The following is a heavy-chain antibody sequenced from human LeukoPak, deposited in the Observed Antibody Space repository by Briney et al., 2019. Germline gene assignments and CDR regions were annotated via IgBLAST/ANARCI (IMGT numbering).Heavy chain of an antibody. J-gene: IGHJ5*02. CDR2: MNPNSGNT. CDR3: AREPAVYYGSGSSHGRLTNWFDP. Sequence: ASVKVSCKASGYTFTSYDINWVRQATGQGLEWMGWMNPNSGNTGYAQKLQGRVTMTRNTSISTAYMELSSLRSEDTAVYYCAREPAVYYGSGSSHGRLTNWFDPWGQGTLVTVSS. CDR1: GYTFTSYD. V-gene: IGHV1-8*01. D-gene: IGHD3-10*01.